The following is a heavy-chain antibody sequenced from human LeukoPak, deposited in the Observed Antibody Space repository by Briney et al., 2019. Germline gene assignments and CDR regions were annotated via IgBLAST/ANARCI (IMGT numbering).Heavy chain of an antibody. Sequence: SETLSLTCAVYGGSFSGYYWSWIRQPPGKGLEWIGEINHSGSTNYNPSLKSRVTISVDTSKNQFSLKLSSVTAADTAVYYCARGQLYSSSSLSGLADWGQGTLVTVSS. J-gene: IGHJ4*02. D-gene: IGHD6-6*01. CDR1: GGSFSGYY. CDR2: INHSGST. CDR3: ARGQLYSSSSLSGLAD. V-gene: IGHV4-34*01.